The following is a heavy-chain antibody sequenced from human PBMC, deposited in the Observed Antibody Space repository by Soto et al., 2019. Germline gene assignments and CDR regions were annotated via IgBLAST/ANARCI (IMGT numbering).Heavy chain of an antibody. CDR3: AKGRWLLKLNDAFDI. J-gene: IGHJ3*02. CDR2: ISWNSGSI. Sequence: RLSCAASGFTFDDYAMHWVRQAPGKGLEWVSGISWNSGSIGYADSVKGRFTISRDNAKNSLYLQMNSLRAEDTALYYCAKGRWLLKLNDAFDIWGQGTMVTVSS. CDR1: GFTFDDYA. D-gene: IGHD1-26*01. V-gene: IGHV3-9*01.